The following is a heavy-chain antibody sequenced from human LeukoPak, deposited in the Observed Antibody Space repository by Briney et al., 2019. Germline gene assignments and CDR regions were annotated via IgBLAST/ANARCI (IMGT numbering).Heavy chain of an antibody. CDR3: ARGGGVRTGSGWRPGNWFDP. V-gene: IGHV4-59*08. D-gene: IGHD6-19*01. CDR2: LYYSGST. Sequence: PSETLSLTCTVSGGSISSYYWSWIRQPPGKGLEWIGYLYYSGSTNYNPSLKSRVTMAIDTSKNQLSLKLNSVTAADTAVYYCARGGGVRTGSGWRPGNWFDPWGQGTLVIVSS. CDR1: GGSISSYY. J-gene: IGHJ5*02.